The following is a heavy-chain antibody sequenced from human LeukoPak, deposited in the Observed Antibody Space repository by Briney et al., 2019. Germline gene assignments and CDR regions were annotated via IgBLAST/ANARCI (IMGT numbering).Heavy chain of an antibody. V-gene: IGHV4-31*03. CDR3: ARGSSGYYYPPDY. CDR2: IYYSGST. J-gene: IGHJ4*02. D-gene: IGHD3-22*01. Sequence: SQTLSLTCTVSGGSISSGGYYWSWIRQHPGKGLEWIGYIYYSGSTYYNPSLKSRVTISVDTSKNQFSLKLSSVTAADTAVYYCARGSSGYYYPPDYWGQGTLVTVSS. CDR1: GGSISSGGYY.